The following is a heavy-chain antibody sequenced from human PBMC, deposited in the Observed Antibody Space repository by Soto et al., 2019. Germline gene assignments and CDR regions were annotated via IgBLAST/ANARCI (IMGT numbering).Heavy chain of an antibody. J-gene: IGHJ5*02. D-gene: IGHD2-2*01. V-gene: IGHV1-18*01. CDR2: ISAYNGNT. Sequence: ASVKVSCKASGYTFTSYGISWVRQAPGQGLEWMGWISAYNGNTNYAQKLQGRVTMTTDTSTSTAYMELRSLRSDDTAVYYCARAGFRYCSSTSCYSWFDPWGQGTLVTLSS. CDR3: ARAGFRYCSSTSCYSWFDP. CDR1: GYTFTSYG.